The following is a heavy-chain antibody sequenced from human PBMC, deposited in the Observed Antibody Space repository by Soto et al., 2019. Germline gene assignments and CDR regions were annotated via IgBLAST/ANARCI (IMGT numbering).Heavy chain of an antibody. CDR2: IIPILGIA. CDR1: GGTFSSYT. J-gene: IGHJ6*03. CDR3: ARGTGTRSRSDYHYMDV. V-gene: IGHV1-69*02. Sequence: GASVKVSCKASGGTFSSYTISWVRQAPGQGLEWMGRIIPILGIANYAQKFQGRVTITADKSTSTAYMELSSLRSEDTAVYYCARGTGTRSRSDYHYMDVWGKGTTVT. D-gene: IGHD1-7*01.